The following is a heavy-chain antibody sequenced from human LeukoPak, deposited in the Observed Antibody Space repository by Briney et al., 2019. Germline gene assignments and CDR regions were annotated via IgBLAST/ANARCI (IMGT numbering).Heavy chain of an antibody. CDR3: AKLRLYSSGWYYFDY. CDR1: GFTFSSYA. Sequence: GGSLRLSCAASGFTFSSYAMSWVRQAPGKGLEWVSAISGSGGSTYYADSVKGRFTISRDTSKNTLYLQMNSLRAEDTAVYYCAKLRLYSSGWYYFDYWGQGTLVTVSS. V-gene: IGHV3-23*01. D-gene: IGHD6-19*01. CDR2: ISGSGGST. J-gene: IGHJ4*02.